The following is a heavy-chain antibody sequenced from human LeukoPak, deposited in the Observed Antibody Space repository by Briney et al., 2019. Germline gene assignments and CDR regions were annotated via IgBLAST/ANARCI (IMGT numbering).Heavy chain of an antibody. CDR3: ASGTSSYCSGGSCYPI. Sequence: SQTLSLTCTVSGGSISSGDYYWSWIRQPPGKGLEWIGYIYYSGSTYYNPSLKSRDTISVDTSKNQFSLKLSSVTAAGTAVYYCASGTSSYCSGGSCYPIWGQGTLVTVSS. CDR2: IYYSGST. V-gene: IGHV4-30-4*01. J-gene: IGHJ4*02. D-gene: IGHD2-15*01. CDR1: GGSISSGDYY.